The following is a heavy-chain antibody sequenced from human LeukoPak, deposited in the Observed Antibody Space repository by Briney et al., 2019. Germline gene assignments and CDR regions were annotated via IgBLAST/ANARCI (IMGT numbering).Heavy chain of an antibody. V-gene: IGHV3-48*01. CDR3: ARDRMGGSFDY. CDR1: GFTFDTYG. CDR2: ITGGSNTI. D-gene: IGHD2-15*01. Sequence: GGSLRLSCAASGFTFDTYGMNWVRQAPGQRLEWVSFITGGSNTIYYADSVKGRFTISRDNAKNSLYLQMNSLRVEDTAVYYCARDRMGGSFDYWGQGTLVTVSS. J-gene: IGHJ4*02.